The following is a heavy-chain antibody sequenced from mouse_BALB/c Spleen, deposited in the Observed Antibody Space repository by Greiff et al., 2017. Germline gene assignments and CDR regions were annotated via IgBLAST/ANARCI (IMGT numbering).Heavy chain of an antibody. Sequence: DVMLVESGGGLVKPGGSLKLSCAASGFTFSDYYMYWVRQTPEKRLEWVATISDGGSYTYYPDSVKGRFTISRDNAKNNLYLQMSSLKSEDTAMYYCARGDDYFDYWGQGTTLTVSS. V-gene: IGHV5-4*02. D-gene: IGHD2-4*01. CDR3: ARGDDYFDY. J-gene: IGHJ2*01. CDR1: GFTFSDYY. CDR2: ISDGGSYT.